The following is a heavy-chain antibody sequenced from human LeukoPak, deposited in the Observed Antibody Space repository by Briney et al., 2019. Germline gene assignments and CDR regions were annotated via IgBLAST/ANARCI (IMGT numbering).Heavy chain of an antibody. CDR3: GTITGTTGDAFDI. V-gene: IGHV1-69*13. J-gene: IGHJ3*02. CDR1: GGTFSSYA. Sequence: GASVKASCKASGGTFSSYAISWARQAPGQGLEWMGGIIPIFGTANYAQKFQGRVTITADESTSTAYMELSSLRSEDTAVYYCGTITGTTGDAFDIWGQGTMVTVSS. CDR2: IIPIFGTA. D-gene: IGHD1-20*01.